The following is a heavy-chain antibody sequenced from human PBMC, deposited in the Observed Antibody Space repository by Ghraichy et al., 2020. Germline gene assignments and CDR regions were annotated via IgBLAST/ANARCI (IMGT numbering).Heavy chain of an antibody. Sequence: SETLSLTCAVSGGSVSSGSFSGSCIRQPPEKVLECIGDVYHSGTTYYNPSLKSRVTISLTDSKNHFTLKLSSATAADTAVYYCARAPYDDDGFYDDGFDVGGQGIMLT. CDR1: GGSVSSGSFS. D-gene: IGHD3-22*01. CDR3: ARAPYDDDGFYDDGFDV. CDR2: VYHSGTT. J-gene: IGHJ3*01. V-gene: IGHV4-30-2*01.